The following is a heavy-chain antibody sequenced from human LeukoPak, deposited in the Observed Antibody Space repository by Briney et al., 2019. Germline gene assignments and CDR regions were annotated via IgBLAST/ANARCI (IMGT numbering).Heavy chain of an antibody. CDR2: INQNGSEK. J-gene: IGHJ3*02. V-gene: IGHV3-7*01. CDR1: GFTFINYA. CDR3: ARGRYCSSANCLFHEDAFDI. D-gene: IGHD2-2*01. Sequence: GGSLRLSCTASGFTFINYAMSWVRQAPGKGLEWVANINQNGSEKYYVDSVKGRLTISRDNAKNSLYLQMNSLRAEDTAVYYCARGRYCSSANCLFHEDAFDIWGQGTMVTVSS.